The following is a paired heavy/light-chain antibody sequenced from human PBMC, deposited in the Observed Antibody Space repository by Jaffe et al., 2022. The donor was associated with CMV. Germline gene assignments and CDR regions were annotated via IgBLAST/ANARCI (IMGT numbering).Heavy chain of an antibody. J-gene: IGHJ6*04. CDR1: GYTFSNYY. D-gene: IGHD3-3*01. CDR2: INPNDGRT. CDR3: AKATRFLQYFET. Sequence: QVQLVQSGAEVKKPGASVKVSCKTSGYTFSNYYVHWVRQAPGQGLEWMGFINPNDGRTTYAQRFQGSLTVTRDMSTTTVYMELTGLSADDTAVYYCAKATRFLQYFETWGKGTTVTVSS. V-gene: IGHV1-46*01.
Light chain of an antibody. CDR3: QQYGTAPTT. V-gene: IGKV3-20*01. Sequence: EMVLTQSPGTLSLSPGERATLSCRASQSVGNNYLAWYQQKPGQAPRLLIYGISSRATDIPDRFSGSGSGTEFTLTISRLETEDFAVYYCQQYGTAPTTFGGGTKVEIK. CDR2: GIS. J-gene: IGKJ4*01. CDR1: QSVGNNY.